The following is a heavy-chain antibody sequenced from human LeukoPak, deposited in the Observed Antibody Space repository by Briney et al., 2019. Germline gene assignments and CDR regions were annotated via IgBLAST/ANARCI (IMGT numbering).Heavy chain of an antibody. Sequence: RGSLRLSCAASGFTFSSYAMSWVRQAPGKRLEYVSSITDSGAGTYYADSVKGRFTISRDNSKNTLYLQMNSVGAEDTAVYYCARIASSTWKNFDYWGQGTLVTVSS. J-gene: IGHJ4*02. CDR2: ITDSGAGT. CDR3: ARIASSTWKNFDY. D-gene: IGHD6-13*01. V-gene: IGHV3-23*01. CDR1: GFTFSSYA.